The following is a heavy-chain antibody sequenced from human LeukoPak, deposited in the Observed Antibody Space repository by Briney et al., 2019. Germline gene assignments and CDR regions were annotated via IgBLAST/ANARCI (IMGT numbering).Heavy chain of an antibody. J-gene: IGHJ4*02. V-gene: IGHV4-59*01. D-gene: IGHD1-26*01. CDR3: ARGTGSYFGIRPYDY. CDR1: GASISNYY. CDR2: IYYSGTT. Sequence: SETLSLTCTDSGASISNYYWNWIRQPPGKGLELIGYIYYSGTTNYNPSLKSRVSMSVDTSKNQFSLKLSSVTAADTAVYYCARGTGSYFGIRPYDYWGQGTLVTVSS.